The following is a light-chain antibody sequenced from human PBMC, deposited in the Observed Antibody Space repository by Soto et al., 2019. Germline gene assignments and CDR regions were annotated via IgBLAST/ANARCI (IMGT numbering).Light chain of an antibody. V-gene: IGKV1-39*01. CDR1: QSISNY. Sequence: DIQMTQSPSSLSASVGDRVTITCRTSQSISNYFNWYQKKPGKAPKLLIYAASSLQSAVPSRFSGSGSGTDFTLTISSLQPEDFATYYCQQTYSMPLKLTFGGGTKVEIK. J-gene: IGKJ4*01. CDR2: AAS. CDR3: QQTYSMPLKLT.